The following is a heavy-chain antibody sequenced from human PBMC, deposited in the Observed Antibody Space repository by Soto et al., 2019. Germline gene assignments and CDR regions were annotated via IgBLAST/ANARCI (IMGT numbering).Heavy chain of an antibody. CDR3: ARHPCGGGGCYLDY. CDR1: GGSISSYY. CDR2: IYYSGST. Sequence: QVQLQESGPGLVKPSETLSLTCTVSGGSISSYYWSWIRQPPGKGLEWIAYIYYSGSTNYNPSLKSRVTISVDTSKNQFSLRLSSVTAADTAVYYCARHPCGGGGCYLDYWGQGTLVTVSS. D-gene: IGHD2-15*01. J-gene: IGHJ4*02. V-gene: IGHV4-59*08.